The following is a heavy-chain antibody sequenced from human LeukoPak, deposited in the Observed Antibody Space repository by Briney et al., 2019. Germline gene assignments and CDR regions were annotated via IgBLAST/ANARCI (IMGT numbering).Heavy chain of an antibody. CDR1: DDSISSSTYY. CDR3: ARGIVRGVSAPDI. D-gene: IGHD3-10*01. CDR2: IDTSGNT. V-gene: IGHV4-39*07. Sequence: SDTLSLTCIISDDSISSSTYYWGWIRQPPGKGLEWMGRIDTSGNTNYNPSLNGRVTMSVDTSKTQFYLNLRSVTAADTAIYYCARGIVRGVSAPDIWGQGTMVTVSS. J-gene: IGHJ3*02.